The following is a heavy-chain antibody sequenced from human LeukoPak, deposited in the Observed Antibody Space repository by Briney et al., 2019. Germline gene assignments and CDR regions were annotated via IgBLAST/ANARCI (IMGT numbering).Heavy chain of an antibody. V-gene: IGHV1-2*02. CDR2: INPNSGGT. CDR1: GYTFTGYY. J-gene: IGHJ6*03. Sequence: ASVKVSCKASGYTFTGYYMHWVRQAPGQGLEWMGWINPNSGGTNYAQKFQGRVTMTRDTSISTAYMELSRLRSDDTAVYYCARGGGVTTYYYYYYMDVWGKGTTVTVSS. CDR3: ARGGGVTTYYYYYYMDV. D-gene: IGHD4-11*01.